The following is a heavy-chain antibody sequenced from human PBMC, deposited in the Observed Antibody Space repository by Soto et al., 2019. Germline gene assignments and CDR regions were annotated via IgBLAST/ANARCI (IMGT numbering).Heavy chain of an antibody. CDR1: GFTFSSYS. J-gene: IGHJ6*02. D-gene: IGHD6-13*01. CDR2: ISSSSSYI. Sequence: GGSLRLSCAASGFTFSSYSMNWVRQAPGKGLEWVSSISSSSSYIYYADSVKGRFTISRDNAKNSLYLQMNSLRAEDTAVYYCAREEGSIAAAGTLGPYYYYYGMDVWGQGTTVTVSS. V-gene: IGHV3-21*01. CDR3: AREEGSIAAAGTLGPYYYYYGMDV.